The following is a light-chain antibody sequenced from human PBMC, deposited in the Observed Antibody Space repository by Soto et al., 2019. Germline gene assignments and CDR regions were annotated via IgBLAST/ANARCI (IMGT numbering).Light chain of an antibody. CDR2: DAS. J-gene: IGKJ4*01. Sequence: EIVLTQSPATLSLSPGERATLSCRASQSVGTYLAWYQQKPGQAPRLLIYDASNRATGIPARFSGSGSGTDFTLTTSGLEPEDFAVYYCQQRTNWPPPTFGGGTKVEIK. CDR3: QQRTNWPPPT. V-gene: IGKV3-11*01. CDR1: QSVGTY.